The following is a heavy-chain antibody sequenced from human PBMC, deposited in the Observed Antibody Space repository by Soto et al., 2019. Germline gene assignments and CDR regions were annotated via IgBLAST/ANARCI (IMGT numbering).Heavy chain of an antibody. D-gene: IGHD6-13*01. J-gene: IGHJ4*02. CDR1: GFTFSNYA. Sequence: QVQLVESGGGVVQPGRSLRLSCAASGFTFSNYAMHWVRQAPGKGLEWVAVISTDGSNKYYGDSVKGRFTISRDNSKNTLYLQMNSLRAEDTAVYYCARGDSSSWLYYFDYWGQGTLFTVSS. CDR2: ISTDGSNK. V-gene: IGHV3-30-3*01. CDR3: ARGDSSSWLYYFDY.